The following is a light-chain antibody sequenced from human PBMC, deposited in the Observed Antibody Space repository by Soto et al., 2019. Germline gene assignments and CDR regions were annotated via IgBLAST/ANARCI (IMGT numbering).Light chain of an antibody. V-gene: IGLV2-14*03. J-gene: IGLJ1*01. CDR1: SSDVGGYNY. CDR3: ASYPISSTHV. CDR2: DVS. Sequence: QSALTQPASVSGSPGQSITISCIGTSSDVGGYNYVSWYQHHPGKAPKLMIYDVSDRPSGVSDRFSGSKSGNTASLTISGLQAEDEADYYCASYPISSTHVFGTGTKLTVL.